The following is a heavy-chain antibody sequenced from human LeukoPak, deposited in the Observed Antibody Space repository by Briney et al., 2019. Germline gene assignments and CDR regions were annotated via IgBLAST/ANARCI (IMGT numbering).Heavy chain of an antibody. V-gene: IGHV3-23*01. CDR3: AKAPPYTKYFDY. Sequence: GGSLRLSYAGSGFIFSNYAMSWVRQAPGQGLEWVSTISNSGDATFYADAVKGRFTISRDNSKNTLYLQMYSLRAEDTAIYYCAKAPPYTKYFDYWGQGTLLTVSS. CDR2: ISNSGDAT. D-gene: IGHD1-1*01. J-gene: IGHJ4*02. CDR1: GFIFSNYA.